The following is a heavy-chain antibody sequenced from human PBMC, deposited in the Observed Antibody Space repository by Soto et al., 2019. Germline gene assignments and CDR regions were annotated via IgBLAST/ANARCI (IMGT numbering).Heavy chain of an antibody. J-gene: IGHJ4*02. CDR3: ARGPNSDC. CDR1: GFSVGGNY. CDR2: NYSGGNP. Sequence: EERLVQSGGGLVQPGGSLRLSCAASGFSVGGNYMSWVRQAPGKGLELVSLNYSGGNPFYADSMKGRFTLSRDNSNNMLYLQMDSLRAEDTAVYYCARGPNSDCWGQGTLVIVSS. D-gene: IGHD2-21*01. V-gene: IGHV3-53*01.